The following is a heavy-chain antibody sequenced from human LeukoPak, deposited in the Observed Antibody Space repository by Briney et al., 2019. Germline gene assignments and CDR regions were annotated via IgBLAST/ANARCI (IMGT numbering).Heavy chain of an antibody. Sequence: GGSLRLSCAASGFTFSNYGMHWVRQAPGKGLEWVAFIRYDGSNKYYADSVKGRFTISRDNSKNTLYLQMNSLRAEDTALYYCAKRGSGTFSPFACWGQGTLVTVSS. CDR2: IRYDGSNK. V-gene: IGHV3-30*02. CDR1: GFTFSNYG. J-gene: IGHJ4*02. CDR3: AKRGSGTFSPFAC. D-gene: IGHD1-26*01.